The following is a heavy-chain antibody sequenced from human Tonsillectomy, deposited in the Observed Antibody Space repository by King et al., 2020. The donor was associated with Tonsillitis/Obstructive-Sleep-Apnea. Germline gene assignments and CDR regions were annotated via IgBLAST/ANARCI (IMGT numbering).Heavy chain of an antibody. J-gene: IGHJ2*01. Sequence: VQLQQWGAGLLKPSETLSLPCAVYGGSFSGYYWSWIRQPPGKGLEWIGEINHSGSTNYNPSLKSRVTISVDTSKNQFSLKLSSVTAADTAVYYCARSTVTSHWYFDLWGRGTLVTVSS. V-gene: IGHV4-34*01. CDR3: ARSTVTSHWYFDL. CDR1: GGSFSGYY. CDR2: INHSGST. D-gene: IGHD4-17*01.